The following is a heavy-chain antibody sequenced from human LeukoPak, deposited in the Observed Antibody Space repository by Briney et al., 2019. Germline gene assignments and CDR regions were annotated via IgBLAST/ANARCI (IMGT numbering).Heavy chain of an antibody. J-gene: IGHJ5*02. V-gene: IGHV4-39*01. CDR3: ARHVLDIAAAGDPFDP. D-gene: IGHD6-13*01. CDR2: IYYSGST. CDR1: GGSISSSSYY. Sequence: SSETLSLTCTVSGGSISSSSYYWGWIRQPPGKGLEWIGSIYYSGSTYYNPSLKSRVTISVDTSKNQFSLKLSSVTAADTAVYYCARHVLDIAAAGDPFDPWGQGTLVTVSS.